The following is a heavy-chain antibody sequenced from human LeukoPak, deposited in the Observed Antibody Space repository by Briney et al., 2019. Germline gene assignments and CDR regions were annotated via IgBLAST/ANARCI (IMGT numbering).Heavy chain of an antibody. CDR3: ARKGLGGELGGFDP. V-gene: IGHV3-21*04. J-gene: IGHJ5*02. CDR2: TSSSIRLI. Sequence: GGSLTPSSAASAISFSNYSMNWVRQAPGKGLEWVSSTSSSIRLIYHRNSRKGRLTISRDKAKNSLYLQMNSLRVEDTALYHCARKGLGGELGGFDPWGQGTLVTVSS. CDR1: AISFSNYS. D-gene: IGHD1-7*01.